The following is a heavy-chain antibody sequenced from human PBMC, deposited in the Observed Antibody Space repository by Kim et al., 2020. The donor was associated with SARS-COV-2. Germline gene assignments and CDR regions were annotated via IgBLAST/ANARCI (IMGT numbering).Heavy chain of an antibody. CDR1: GGSISSSNW. D-gene: IGHD3-10*01. CDR3: ARAMVRGVIITLSASFKEHYFDP. V-gene: IGHV4-4*02. J-gene: IGHJ5*02. CDR2: IYHSRST. Sequence: SETLSLTCAVSGGSISSSNWWSWVRQPPGKGLEWIGEIYHSRSTNYNPSLKSRVTISVDKSKNQFSLKLSSVTAADTAVYYCARAMVRGVIITLSASFKEHYFDPWGQGTLVTVSS.